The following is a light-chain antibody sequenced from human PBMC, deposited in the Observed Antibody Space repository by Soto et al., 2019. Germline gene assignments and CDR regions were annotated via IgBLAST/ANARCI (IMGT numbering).Light chain of an antibody. CDR3: QIYDSVPLT. J-gene: IGKJ4*01. CDR1: QGISDY. CDR2: AAS. V-gene: IGKV1-27*01. Sequence: DVQMTQSPSSLSASVGDRVTITCRASQGISDYLAWYQQKPGKVPKLLIYAASILQFGVPPRFSGSRSGTDFTLPVSSLHPERVATYYCQIYDSVPLTFGGGTKVEI.